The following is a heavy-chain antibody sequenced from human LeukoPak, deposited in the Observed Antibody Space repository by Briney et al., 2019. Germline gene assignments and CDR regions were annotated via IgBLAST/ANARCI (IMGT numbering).Heavy chain of an antibody. CDR3: ARARDRYPYYYYGMDV. Sequence: SETLSLTCAVYGGSFSGYYWSWIRQHPGKGLEWIGYIYYSGSTYYNPSLKSRVTISVDTSKNQFSLKLSSVTAADTAVYYCARARDRYPYYYYGMDVWGQGTTVTVSS. J-gene: IGHJ6*02. CDR1: GGSFSGYY. V-gene: IGHV4-31*11. D-gene: IGHD2-2*02. CDR2: IYYSGST.